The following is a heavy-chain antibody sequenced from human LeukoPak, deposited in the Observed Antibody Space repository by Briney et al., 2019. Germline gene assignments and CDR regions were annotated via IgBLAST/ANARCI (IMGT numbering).Heavy chain of an antibody. Sequence: SQTLSLTCAISGDSVSSNSAAWIWIRQSPSRGLEWLGRTYYRSKWYNDYAVSVKSRINITPDTSKSQFALHLNSVTPEDTAVYYCAREAEVGTTWSWFDPWGQGTLVTVSS. J-gene: IGHJ5*02. CDR2: TYYRSKWYN. D-gene: IGHD1-26*01. CDR1: GDSVSSNSAA. CDR3: AREAEVGTTWSWFDP. V-gene: IGHV6-1*01.